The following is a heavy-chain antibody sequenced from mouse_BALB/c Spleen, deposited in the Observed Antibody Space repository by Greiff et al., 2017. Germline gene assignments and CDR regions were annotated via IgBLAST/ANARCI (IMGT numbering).Heavy chain of an antibody. V-gene: IGHV1-20*02. CDR1: GYSFTGYF. CDR2: INPYNGDT. D-gene: IGHD2-4*01. J-gene: IGHJ4*01. Sequence: VQLQQPGAELVKPGASVKISCKASGYSFTGYFMNWVMQSHGKSLEWIGRINPYNGDTFYNQKFKGKATLTVDKSSSTAHMELRSLASEDSAVYYCARATMITQAMDYWGQGTSVTVSS. CDR3: ARATMITQAMDY.